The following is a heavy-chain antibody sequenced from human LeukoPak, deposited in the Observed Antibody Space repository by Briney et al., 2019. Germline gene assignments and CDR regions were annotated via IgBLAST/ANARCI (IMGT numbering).Heavy chain of an antibody. J-gene: IGHJ4*02. Sequence: SETLSLTCTVSGGSISSGSYYWSWIRQPAGKGLEWIGRIYTSGSTNYNPSLKSRVTISVDTSKSQFSLKLNSVTAPDTAVYYCARLIGLGEVSPYFDFWGQGRLVTVSS. V-gene: IGHV4-61*02. CDR2: IYTSGST. CDR3: ARLIGLGEVSPYFDF. CDR1: GGSISSGSYY. D-gene: IGHD3-16*02.